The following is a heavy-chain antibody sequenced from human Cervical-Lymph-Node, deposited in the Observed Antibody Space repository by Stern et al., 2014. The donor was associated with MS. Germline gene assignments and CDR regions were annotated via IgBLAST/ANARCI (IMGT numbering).Heavy chain of an antibody. J-gene: IGHJ6*02. V-gene: IGHV1-69*01. Sequence: VQLVQSGAELKKPGSSAKVSCKASGGTFSSYAISWGRQAPGQGLEWMGVIIPIFGTANYAHKFQGRVTITADESTSTAYMELSSLRSEDTAVYYCARGELKEGLVRGMDVWGQGTTVTVSS. CDR2: IIPIFGTA. CDR3: ARGELKEGLVRGMDV. CDR1: GGTFSSYA. D-gene: IGHD1-26*01.